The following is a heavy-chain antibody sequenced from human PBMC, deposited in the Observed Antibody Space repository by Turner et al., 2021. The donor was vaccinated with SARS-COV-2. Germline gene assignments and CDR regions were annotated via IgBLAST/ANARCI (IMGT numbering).Heavy chain of an antibody. Sequence: QVQLQESGPGLVKPSETLSLTCSVSGGSISSYYWSWIRQPPGKGLEWSGYIYYSGSTNYNPSLKSRVTISVDTSKNQFSLKLSSVTAADTAVYYCARHGFSGWDGGGMDVWGQGTTVTVSS. J-gene: IGHJ6*02. D-gene: IGHD6-19*01. CDR1: GGSISSYY. CDR3: ARHGFSGWDGGGMDV. V-gene: IGHV4-59*08. CDR2: IYYSGST.